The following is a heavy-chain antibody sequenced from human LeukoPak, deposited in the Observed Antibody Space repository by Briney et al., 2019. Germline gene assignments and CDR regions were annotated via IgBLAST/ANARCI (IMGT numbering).Heavy chain of an antibody. J-gene: IGHJ5*01. V-gene: IGHV3-15*01. CDR2: IKRKGDDGTA. Sequence: GRCPRPSWSASGSTFSNAWARSVRHPPGKWLEWVGCIKRKGDDGTADYAAPVKGRFTISRDDSKSTVSLKMTCLNTGDAAVYYCATDLLDSWGRGTLVIVSA. CDR1: GSTFSNAW. CDR3: ATDLLDS.